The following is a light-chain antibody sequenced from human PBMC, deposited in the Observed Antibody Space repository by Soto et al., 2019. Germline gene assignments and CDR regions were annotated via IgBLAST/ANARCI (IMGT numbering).Light chain of an antibody. CDR3: QQYNNWPRT. CDR1: QSVSSN. V-gene: IGKV3-15*01. Sequence: EIVLTQSPATLSVSPGERATLSCRASQSVSSNLGWYQQKPGQAPRLLIYGASTRATGIPARFSGSGSGTEFTLTISSLQPEDIATYYCQQYNNWPRTFGQGTKVDIK. CDR2: GAS. J-gene: IGKJ1*01.